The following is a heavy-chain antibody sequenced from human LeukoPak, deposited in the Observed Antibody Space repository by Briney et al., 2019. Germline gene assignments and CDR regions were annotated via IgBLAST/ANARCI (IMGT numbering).Heavy chain of an antibody. Sequence: PSETLSLTCTVSGGSISSGDYYWSWLRQPPGKGLEWIGYIYYSGSTYYNPSLKSRVTISVDTSKNQFSLKLSSVTAADTAVYYCARSYYDILTGPYYFDYWGQGTLVTVSS. CDR1: GGSISSGDYY. V-gene: IGHV4-30-4*01. CDR3: ARSYYDILTGPYYFDY. D-gene: IGHD3-9*01. J-gene: IGHJ4*02. CDR2: IYYSGST.